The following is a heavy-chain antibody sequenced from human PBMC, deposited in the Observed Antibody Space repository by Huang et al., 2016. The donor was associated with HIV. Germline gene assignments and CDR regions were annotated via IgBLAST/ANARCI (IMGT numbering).Heavy chain of an antibody. J-gene: IGHJ4*02. CDR3: ARARGFLYDSTGYYSRYYFDS. D-gene: IGHD3-22*01. V-gene: IGHV1-8*03. Sequence: QVQLVQSGAEVKKPGASVKVSCKASGFNFNNYDFNWVRQGSGQGLEWMGWMKHKSGNTGYAQKVQGRVTITRNTSITTAYMELRSLRSEDTAVYYCARARGFLYDSTGYYSRYYFDSWGQGTLVTISS. CDR1: GFNFNNYD. CDR2: MKHKSGNT.